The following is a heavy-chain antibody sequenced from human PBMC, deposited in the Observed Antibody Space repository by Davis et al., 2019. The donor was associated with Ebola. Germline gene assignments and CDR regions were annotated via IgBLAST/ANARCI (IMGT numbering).Heavy chain of an antibody. CDR3: ARDFDRVRE. CDR1: GFTFSSYW. D-gene: IGHD3-22*01. V-gene: IGHV3-74*01. CDR2: INHDGGRT. J-gene: IGHJ4*02. Sequence: HTGGSLRLSCAASGFTFSSYWMHWVRQPPGKGLVWVSRINHDGGRTGDADSVKGRFTISRDNAKNTVDLEMNGLKAEATAVYYCARDFDRVREWGQGTLVTVSS.